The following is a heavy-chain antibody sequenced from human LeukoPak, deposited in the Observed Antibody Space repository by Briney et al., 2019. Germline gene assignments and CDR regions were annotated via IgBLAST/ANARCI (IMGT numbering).Heavy chain of an antibody. CDR1: GYTFTSYA. J-gene: IGHJ4*02. CDR2: INTNTGNP. CDR3: ARGARIQLWLRGERWWAY. Sequence: ASVKVSCKASGYTFTSYAMNWVRQAPGQGLEWMGWINTNTGNPTYAQGFTGRFVFSLDTSVSTAYLQISSLKAEDTAVYYCARGARIQLWLRGERWWAYWGQGTLVTVSS. D-gene: IGHD5-18*01. V-gene: IGHV7-4-1*02.